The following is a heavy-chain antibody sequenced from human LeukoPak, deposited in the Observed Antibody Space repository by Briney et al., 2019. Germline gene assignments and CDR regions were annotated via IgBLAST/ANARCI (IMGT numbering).Heavy chain of an antibody. CDR2: MSGSGGST. J-gene: IGHJ6*02. CDR1: GFTFSSYW. D-gene: IGHD3-10*01. CDR3: VRDGNRGYDMDV. Sequence: PWGSLRLSCAASGFTFSSYWMSWVRQAPGKGLEWVSAMSGSGGSTHYADSVKGRFTISGDIATNSVYLQMNSLRAEDTALYYCVRDGNRGYDMDVWGQGTAVTVSS. V-gene: IGHV3-23*01.